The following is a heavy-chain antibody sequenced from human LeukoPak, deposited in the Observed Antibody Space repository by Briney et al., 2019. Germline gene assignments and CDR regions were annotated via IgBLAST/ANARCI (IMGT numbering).Heavy chain of an antibody. CDR3: AKDADTPMVTFDS. V-gene: IGHV3-23*01. J-gene: IGHJ4*02. CDR1: GFTFSNNA. CDR2: ISGSGGST. D-gene: IGHD5-18*01. Sequence: PGGSLRLSCAASGFTFSNNAMSWVRQAPGKGLEWDSLISGSGGSTYYADSVKGRFAISRDNSKNTLYLQMNSLRAEDTAVYYCAKDADTPMVTFDSWGQGTLVTVSS.